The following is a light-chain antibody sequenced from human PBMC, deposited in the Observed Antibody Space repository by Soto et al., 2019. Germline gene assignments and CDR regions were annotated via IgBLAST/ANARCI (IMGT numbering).Light chain of an antibody. CDR1: QSVSSSY. V-gene: IGKV3-20*01. Sequence: EIVLTQSPGTLSLSPGARAPLSCRASQSVSSSYLAWYQQKPGQAPRLLIYGASSRATGIPDRFSGSGSGTDFTLTISRLEPEDSVVYYCQQYNNWPRTFGQGTKVDI. CDR2: GAS. CDR3: QQYNNWPRT. J-gene: IGKJ1*01.